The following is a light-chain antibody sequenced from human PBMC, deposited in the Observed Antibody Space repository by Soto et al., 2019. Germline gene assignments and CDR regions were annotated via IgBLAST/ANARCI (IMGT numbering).Light chain of an antibody. CDR2: GAS. Sequence: MTQSPATLSVSPGERVTLSCRSIQSVADNLAWSQQAPGQGPRLLIYGASTRATGLPARFSGSGSETDFTLTVSSLRSEDSAVYYCQQYNYWPITFGQGTRLEIK. V-gene: IGKV3-15*01. J-gene: IGKJ5*01. CDR3: QQYNYWPIT. CDR1: QSVADN.